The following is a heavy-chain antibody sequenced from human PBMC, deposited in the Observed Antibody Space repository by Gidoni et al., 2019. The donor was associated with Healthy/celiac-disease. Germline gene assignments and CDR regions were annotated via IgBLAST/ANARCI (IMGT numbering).Heavy chain of an antibody. V-gene: IGHV3-11*05. CDR3: ARDLRDGYNSSPLGY. CDR2: ISSSSSYT. CDR1: GFTFSDYY. J-gene: IGHJ4*02. Sequence: QVQLVESGGGLVKPGGSLRLCCAASGFTFSDYYMRWIRQAPGKGLELVSYISSSSSYTNYADSVKGRFTISRDNAKNSLYLQMNSLRAEDTAVYYCARDLRDGYNSSPLGYWGQGTLVTVSS. D-gene: IGHD1-1*01.